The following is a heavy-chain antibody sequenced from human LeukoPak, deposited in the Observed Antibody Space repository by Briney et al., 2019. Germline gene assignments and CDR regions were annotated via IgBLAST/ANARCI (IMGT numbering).Heavy chain of an antibody. CDR3: ARDPSLLRYCSSTSCSAVGLIVATQGAFDI. Sequence: PGGSLRLSCAASGFTVSSNYMSWVRQAPGKGLGCVSVIYSDDSSYYADSVKGRFTISRDNSKNTLYLQMNSLRAEDTAVYYCARDPSLLRYCSSTSCSAVGLIVATQGAFDIWGQGTMVTVSS. V-gene: IGHV3-53*01. J-gene: IGHJ3*02. D-gene: IGHD2-2*01. CDR2: IYSDDSS. CDR1: GFTVSSNY.